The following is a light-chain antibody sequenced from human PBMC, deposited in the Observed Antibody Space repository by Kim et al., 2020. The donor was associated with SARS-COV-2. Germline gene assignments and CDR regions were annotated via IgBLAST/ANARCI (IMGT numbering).Light chain of an antibody. CDR1: QSISSF. J-gene: IGKJ2*01. CDR3: QQSYSTPYT. Sequence: DIQMTQSPSSLSASVGDRVTITCRASQSISSFLNWYQQKPGKAPNLLIYAASTLQSGVPSRFSGSGSGTDFTLTISSLQPEDFATYYCQQSYSTPYTFGQGTKRRS. CDR2: AAS. V-gene: IGKV1-39*01.